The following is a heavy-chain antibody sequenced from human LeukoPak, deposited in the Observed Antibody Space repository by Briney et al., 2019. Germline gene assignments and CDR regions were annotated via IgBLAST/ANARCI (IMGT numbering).Heavy chain of an antibody. V-gene: IGHV4-61*09. Sequence: SETLSLTCTVSGGSISSSTYYWSWIRQPAGKGLEWIGHIYTSESTNYNPSLKSRVTMSVDTSKNQFSLKLTSVTAADTAVYYCAREGGSSGYYDYWGQGTLVTVSS. J-gene: IGHJ4*02. CDR2: IYTSEST. D-gene: IGHD3-22*01. CDR1: GGSISSSTYY. CDR3: AREGGSSGYYDY.